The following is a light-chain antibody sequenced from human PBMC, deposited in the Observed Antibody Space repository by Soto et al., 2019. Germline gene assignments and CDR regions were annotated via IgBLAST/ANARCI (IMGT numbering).Light chain of an antibody. Sequence: QSVPTQPPSVSGPPGQRGTISCTGSSSNIGAGYDVHWYQQLPGTAPKLLIYGDNNRPSGVPDRFSGSKSGTSASLAITGLQAEDEADYYCQSYDSSLSAWVFGGGTQLTVL. CDR3: QSYDSSLSAWV. J-gene: IGLJ3*02. CDR1: SSNIGAGYD. V-gene: IGLV1-40*01. CDR2: GDN.